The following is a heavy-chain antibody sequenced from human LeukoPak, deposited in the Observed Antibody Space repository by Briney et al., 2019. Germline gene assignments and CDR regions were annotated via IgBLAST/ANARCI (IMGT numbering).Heavy chain of an antibody. CDR1: GFTFSDYW. J-gene: IGHJ6*02. D-gene: IGHD6-13*01. CDR2: IKQDGSEK. CDR3: ARDPYSSSWSYGMDV. Sequence: GGSLRLSCTASGFTFSDYWMSWVRQTPEKGLEWVANIKQDGSEKVYLDSVKGRFTISRDNAQTSLYLHMNSLTAEDTAVYYCARDPYSSSWSYGMDVWGQGTTVTVSS. V-gene: IGHV3-7*05.